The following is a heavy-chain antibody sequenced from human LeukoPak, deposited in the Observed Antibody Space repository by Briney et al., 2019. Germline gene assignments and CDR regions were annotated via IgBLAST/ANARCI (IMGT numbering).Heavy chain of an antibody. V-gene: IGHV3-23*01. CDR2: ISGSGGST. D-gene: IGHD6-19*01. CDR3: AKGAAVAGTHYYYGMDV. CDR1: GFTFSSYA. J-gene: IGHJ6*04. Sequence: GGSLRLSCAASGFTFSSYAMSWVRQAPGKGLEWVSAISGSGGSTYYADSVKGRFTISRDNSKNTLYLQMNRLRAEDTAVYYCAKGAAVAGTHYYYGMDVWGKETTVTVSS.